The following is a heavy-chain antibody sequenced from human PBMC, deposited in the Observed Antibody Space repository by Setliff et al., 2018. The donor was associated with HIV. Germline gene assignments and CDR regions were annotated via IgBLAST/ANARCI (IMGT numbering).Heavy chain of an antibody. CDR3: ARYQYCSGGSCPPDY. Sequence: ASVKVSCKASGYTFTNYGVSWVRQAPGQGLEWLGWINTNTGSPTYAQGFSGRFVFSLDTSVSTAYLQISSLKAEDTAVYYCARYQYCSGGSCPPDYWGQGTLVTVSS. V-gene: IGHV7-4-1*02. CDR1: GYTFTNYG. CDR2: INTNTGSP. J-gene: IGHJ4*02. D-gene: IGHD2-15*01.